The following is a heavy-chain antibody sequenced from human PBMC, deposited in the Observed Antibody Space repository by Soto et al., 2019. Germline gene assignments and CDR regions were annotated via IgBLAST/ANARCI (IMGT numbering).Heavy chain of an antibody. V-gene: IGHV4-34*01. CDR2: INHSGST. CDR3: ARGLVGAARPGGSRKMNNWFDP. J-gene: IGHJ5*02. CDR1: GGSFSGYY. Sequence: SETLSLTCAVYGGSFSGYYWSWIRQPPGKGLEWIGEINHSGSTNYNPSLKSRVTISVDTSKNQFSLKLSSVTAADTAVYYCARGLVGAARPGGSRKMNNWFDPWGQGTLVTVSS. D-gene: IGHD6-6*01.